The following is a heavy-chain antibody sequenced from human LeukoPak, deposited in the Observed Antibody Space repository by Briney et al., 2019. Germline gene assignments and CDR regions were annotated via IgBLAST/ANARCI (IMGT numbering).Heavy chain of an antibody. CDR2: IYYSGST. CDR1: GGSISSYY. V-gene: IGHV4-59*01. Sequence: SETLSLTCTVSGGSISSYYWSWIRQPPGKGLEWIGYIYYSGSTNYNPSLKSRVTISVDTSKNQFSLKLSSVTAADTAVYYCAGTYYDFWSGYYPLGYWGQGTLVTVSS. D-gene: IGHD3-3*01. CDR3: AGTYYDFWSGYYPLGY. J-gene: IGHJ4*02.